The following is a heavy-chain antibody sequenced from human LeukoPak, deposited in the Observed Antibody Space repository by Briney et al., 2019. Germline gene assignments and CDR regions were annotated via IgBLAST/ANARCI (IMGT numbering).Heavy chain of an antibody. CDR3: ARGYGSGSYAYFDY. Sequence: GESLKISCKGSGYSFTSYWIGWVRQMPGKGLEWMGIIYPGDSHNTYRPSFQGQVTISADKSINTAYLQWSSLKASDTAMYYCARGYGSGSYAYFDYWGQGTLVTVSS. V-gene: IGHV5-51*01. J-gene: IGHJ4*02. CDR1: GYSFTSYW. D-gene: IGHD3-10*01. CDR2: IYPGDSHN.